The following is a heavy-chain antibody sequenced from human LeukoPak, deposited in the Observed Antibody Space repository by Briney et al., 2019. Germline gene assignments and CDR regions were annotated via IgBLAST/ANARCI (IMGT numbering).Heavy chain of an antibody. V-gene: IGHV3-21*01. D-gene: IGHD6-13*01. J-gene: IGHJ6*03. Sequence: PGGSLRLSRAASGFTFSSYSMNWVRQAPGKGLEWVSSISSSSSYIYYADSVKGRFTISRDNAKNSLYLQMNSLRAEDTAVYYCARDHSSYYYYYMDVWGKGTTVTVSS. CDR1: GFTFSSYS. CDR2: ISSSSSYI. CDR3: ARDHSSYYYYYMDV.